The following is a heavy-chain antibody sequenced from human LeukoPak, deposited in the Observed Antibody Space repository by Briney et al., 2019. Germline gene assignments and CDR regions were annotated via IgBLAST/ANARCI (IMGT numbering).Heavy chain of an antibody. V-gene: IGHV3-23*01. D-gene: IGHD2-21*02. Sequence: GGSLRLSCAASGFTFSSYAMSWVRQAPGKGLEWVSAISGSGGSTYYADSVKGRFTISRDNSKNTLYLQMNSLRAEDTAVYYCAKEPCGGDCYWYYFDYWGQGTLVTVSS. J-gene: IGHJ4*01. CDR2: ISGSGGST. CDR1: GFTFSSYA. CDR3: AKEPCGGDCYWYYFDY.